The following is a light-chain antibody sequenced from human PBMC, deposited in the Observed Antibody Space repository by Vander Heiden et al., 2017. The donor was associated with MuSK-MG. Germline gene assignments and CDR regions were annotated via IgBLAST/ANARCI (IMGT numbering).Light chain of an antibody. CDR2: AAS. V-gene: IGKV3-15*01. CDR1: QSISIT. J-gene: IGKJ2*01. CDR3: QQDDDSPRT. Sequence: EILMTQSPGALSVFPGETATLSCRASQSISITLAWYQQKPGQAPRLLIHAASIRATDVPGRFSGSGSGTEFTLTISSLQSEDFAFYFCQQDDDSPRTFGQGTKLEIK.